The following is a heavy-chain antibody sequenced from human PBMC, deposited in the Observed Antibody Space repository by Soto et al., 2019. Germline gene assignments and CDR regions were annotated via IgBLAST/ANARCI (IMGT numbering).Heavy chain of an antibody. J-gene: IGHJ4*02. V-gene: IGHV3-30*18. CDR1: GFTFSSYG. Sequence: QVQLVESGGGVVQPGRSLRLSCAASGFTFSSYGMHWVRQAPGKGLEWVAVISYDGSNKYYADSVKGRFTISRDNSKNTLYLQMSSLRAEDTAVYYCAKDDLAYCGGDCYSFDYWGQGTLVTVSS. CDR2: ISYDGSNK. D-gene: IGHD2-21*02. CDR3: AKDDLAYCGGDCYSFDY.